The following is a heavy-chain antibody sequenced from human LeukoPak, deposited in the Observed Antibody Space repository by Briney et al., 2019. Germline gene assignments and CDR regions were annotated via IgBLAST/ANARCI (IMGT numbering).Heavy chain of an antibody. D-gene: IGHD3-3*01. J-gene: IGHJ4*02. CDR2: ST. CDR3: ARDPPRDYDFWSGYSGDDY. Sequence: STSYAQKFQGRVTMTRDTSTSTVYMELSSLRSEDTAVYYCARDPPRDYDFWSGYSGDDYWGQGTLVTVSS. V-gene: IGHV1-46*01.